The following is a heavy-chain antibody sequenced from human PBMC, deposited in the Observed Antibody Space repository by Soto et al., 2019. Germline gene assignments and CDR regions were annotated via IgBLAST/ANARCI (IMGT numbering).Heavy chain of an antibody. J-gene: IGHJ4*02. Sequence: GGSLRLSCAASGFTFSSYAMSWVRQAPGKGLEWVSAISGSGGSTYYADSVKGRFTISRDNSKNTLYLQMNSLRAEDTAVYYCAKETEYYDFWSGPHALGYWGQGTLVTVSS. CDR3: AKETEYYDFWSGPHALGY. CDR1: GFTFSSYA. CDR2: ISGSGGST. D-gene: IGHD3-3*01. V-gene: IGHV3-23*01.